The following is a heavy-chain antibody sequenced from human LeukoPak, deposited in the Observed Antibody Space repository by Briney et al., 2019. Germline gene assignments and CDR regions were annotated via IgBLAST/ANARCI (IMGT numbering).Heavy chain of an antibody. CDR1: GFTFTSYS. D-gene: IGHD3-22*01. J-gene: IGHJ4*02. V-gene: IGHV3-21*01. CDR2: ICRIKSNI. CDR3: ARVLRDYYYDSSGYPVYFDY. Sequence: GGPLRLSCAPSGFTFTSYSMNWVRQAAARGLDGVSSICRIKSNIYYEDSVKDRFTLSRDNAKNSLYLQMNSLRAEDTAVYYCARVLRDYYYDSSGYPVYFDYWGQGTLVTVSS.